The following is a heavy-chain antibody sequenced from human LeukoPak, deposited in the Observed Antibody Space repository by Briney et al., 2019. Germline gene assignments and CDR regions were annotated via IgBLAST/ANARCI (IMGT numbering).Heavy chain of an antibody. D-gene: IGHD6-13*01. CDR2: ISSSRRYI. CDR1: GFTFRSYS. Sequence: PGGSLRLSCAASGFTFRSYSMNWVRQAPREGLEWVSSISSSRRYIHHADAVKGRYTISRDNAKNSLYLPMNTLRAEDTAVYYCARAAADAFDIWGQGTTVTVSS. CDR3: ARAAADAFDI. J-gene: IGHJ3*02. V-gene: IGHV3-21*01.